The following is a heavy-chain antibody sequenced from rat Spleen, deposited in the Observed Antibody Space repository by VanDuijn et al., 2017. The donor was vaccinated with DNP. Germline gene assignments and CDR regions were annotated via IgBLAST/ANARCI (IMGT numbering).Heavy chain of an antibody. V-gene: IGHV2-43*01. CDR1: AFSLTNHH. Sequence: QVQLRESGPGLVQPSQTLSLACTVSAFSLTNHHVHWVRQPPGKGLEWMGVVWIGGTTHISSIFKSRVSISRDTSKSQVFLEVNSLQSEDTATYYCARDGQWDYLDYWGQGVMVTVAS. D-gene: IGHD1-1*01. CDR3: ARDGQWDYLDY. J-gene: IGHJ2*01. CDR2: VWIGGTT.